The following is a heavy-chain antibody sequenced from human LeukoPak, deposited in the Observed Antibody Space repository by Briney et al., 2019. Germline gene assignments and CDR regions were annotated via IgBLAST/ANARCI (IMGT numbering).Heavy chain of an antibody. V-gene: IGHV4-30-2*01. J-gene: IGHJ6*02. Sequence: PSQTLSLTCTVSGGSISSGGYYWSWIRQPPGKGLEWIGEINHSGSTNYNPSLKSRVTISVDTSKNQFSLKLSSVTAADTAVYYCARVPYYYGMDVWGQGTTVTVSS. CDR2: INHSGST. CDR3: ARVPYYYGMDV. CDR1: GGSISSGGYY.